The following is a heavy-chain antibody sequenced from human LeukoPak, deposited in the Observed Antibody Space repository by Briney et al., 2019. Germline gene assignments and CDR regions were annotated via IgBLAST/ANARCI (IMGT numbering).Heavy chain of an antibody. CDR2: ISSSSSYI. CDR1: GFTFSSYS. J-gene: IGHJ5*02. CDR3: ARDLYSSSWDLLNWFDP. D-gene: IGHD6-13*01. V-gene: IGHV3-21*01. Sequence: GGSLRLSCAASGFTFSSYSMNWVRQAPGKGLEWVSSISSSSSYIYYADSVKGRFTISRDNAKNSLYLQMNSLRAEDTAVYYCARDLYSSSWDLLNWFDPWGQGTLVTVSS.